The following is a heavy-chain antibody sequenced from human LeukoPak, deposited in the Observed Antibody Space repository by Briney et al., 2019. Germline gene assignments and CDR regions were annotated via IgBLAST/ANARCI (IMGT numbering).Heavy chain of an antibody. CDR3: AKKTPGIHPFDS. V-gene: IGHV3-23*01. Sequence: GGSLRLSCAASGLPFSISAFSRVRQATGRGLEWVSTVGTDSDTYYADSVKGRFTLSRDNSKNTLYLQMTGLRAEDTAVYYCAKKTPGIHPFDSWGQGTLVTVSP. D-gene: IGHD6-13*01. J-gene: IGHJ4*02. CDR1: GLPFSISA. CDR2: VGTDSDT.